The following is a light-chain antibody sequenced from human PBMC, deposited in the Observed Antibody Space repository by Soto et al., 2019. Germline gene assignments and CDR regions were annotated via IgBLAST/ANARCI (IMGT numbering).Light chain of an antibody. Sequence: THMTLSPCSLSTSICDSVTISCQASQNINISLNWYQQKPGTAPKLLIYDASNLQTGVPSRFSASGSGTHFTFTILRLQPEAIETCLCQQFDTLPLTFGGGTKVDIK. J-gene: IGKJ4*01. CDR3: QQFDTLPLT. V-gene: IGKV1-33*01. CDR2: DAS. CDR1: QNINIS.